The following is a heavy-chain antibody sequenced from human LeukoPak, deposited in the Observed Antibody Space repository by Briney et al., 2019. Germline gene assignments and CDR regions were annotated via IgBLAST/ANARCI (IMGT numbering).Heavy chain of an antibody. CDR2: INHSGST. J-gene: IGHJ4*02. CDR3: ASRKLGNDY. V-gene: IGHV4-34*01. Sequence: SETPSLTCAVHGGSFSGYYWSWIRQPPGKGLEWIGEINHSGSTNYNPSLKSRVTISVDTSKNQFSLKLSSVTAADTAVYYCASRKLGNDYWGQGTLVTVSS. CDR1: GGSFSGYY. D-gene: IGHD7-27*01.